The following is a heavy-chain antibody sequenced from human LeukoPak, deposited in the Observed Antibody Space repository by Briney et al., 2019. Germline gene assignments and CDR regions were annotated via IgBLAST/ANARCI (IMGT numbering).Heavy chain of an antibody. CDR3: ARIYCTSTSCYTPYFDY. V-gene: IGHV3-7*04. CDR2: IMEDGSQK. J-gene: IGHJ4*02. Sequence: PGGSLRLSCAASGFTFSTYWMSWVRQAPGKGLEWVANIMEDGSQKYYVDSLKGRFTIFRDNAKNSLYLQMNSLRAEDTSVYYCARIYCTSTSCYTPYFDYWGQGTLVTVSS. CDR1: GFTFSTYW. D-gene: IGHD2-2*02.